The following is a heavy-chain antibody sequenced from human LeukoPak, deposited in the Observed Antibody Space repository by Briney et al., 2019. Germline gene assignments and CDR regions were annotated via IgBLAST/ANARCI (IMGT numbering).Heavy chain of an antibody. Sequence: GGSLRLSCSASGFTFRSYAMHWVRQAPGKGLEYFSVITANGGTTYYADSVKGRFSISRDNSKNTLVLQMSSLRAEDTAVYYCVKHPDYYGSGSYSSVAFDIWGQGTMVTVSS. D-gene: IGHD3-10*01. V-gene: IGHV3-64D*09. CDR3: VKHPDYYGSGSYSSVAFDI. CDR1: GFTFRSYA. CDR2: ITANGGTT. J-gene: IGHJ3*02.